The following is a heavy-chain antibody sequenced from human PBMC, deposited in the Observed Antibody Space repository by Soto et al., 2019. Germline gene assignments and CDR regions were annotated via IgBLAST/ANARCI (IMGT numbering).Heavy chain of an antibody. D-gene: IGHD4-4*01. J-gene: IGHJ5*02. V-gene: IGHV1-69*04. CDR3: AGDPDSHYNDSHASSYP. CDR2: IIPIIGII. Sequence: SVKVSCKASGGTFSTYTITWVRQAPAQGLEWMGRIIPIIGIINYAQKFQGRVTISADKFTGTAYMELTGLRSDDTAVYYCAGDPDSHYNDSHASSYPWGQGTLVTVSS. CDR1: GGTFSTYT.